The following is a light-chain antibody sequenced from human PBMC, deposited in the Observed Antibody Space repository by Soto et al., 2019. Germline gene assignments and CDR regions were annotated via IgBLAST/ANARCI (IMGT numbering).Light chain of an antibody. Sequence: DIQMTQSPSTLSASVGDRVTITCRASQSISHWLAWYQQKPGKAPKVLVYKASTLESGVPSRFSGSGSGTEFTLTISSLQPDDFTTYYCQQYYSHRRKFGQGTKVDIK. CDR2: KAS. CDR1: QSISHW. J-gene: IGKJ1*01. V-gene: IGKV1-5*03. CDR3: QQYYSHRRK.